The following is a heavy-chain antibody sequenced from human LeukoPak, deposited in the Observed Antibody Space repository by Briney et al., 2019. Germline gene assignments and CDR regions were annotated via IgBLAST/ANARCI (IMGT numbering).Heavy chain of an antibody. CDR2: ISGSGGST. V-gene: IGHV3-23*01. Sequence: GGSLRLSCAASGFTCSSYAMSWVRQAPGKGLEWVSAISGSGGSTYYADSVKGRFTISRDNSKNTLYLQMNSLRAEDTAVYYCAKSDRSGSYYVSDYWGQGTLVTVSS. CDR3: AKSDRSGSYYVSDY. D-gene: IGHD1-26*01. J-gene: IGHJ4*02. CDR1: GFTCSSYA.